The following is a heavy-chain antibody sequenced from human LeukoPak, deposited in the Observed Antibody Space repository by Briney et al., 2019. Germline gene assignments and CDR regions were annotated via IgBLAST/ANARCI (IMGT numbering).Heavy chain of an antibody. J-gene: IGHJ4*02. CDR1: GGSISSSSYC. D-gene: IGHD5-18*01. Sequence: SETLSLNCTVSGGSISSSSYCWGWIRQPPGKGLEWIGSIYHSGSTYYNPSLKSRVTISVDTSKNQFSLKLPSVTAADTAVYYCARRSVETVMARPFDYWGQGTLVIVSS. CDR2: IYHSGST. CDR3: ARRSVETVMARPFDY. V-gene: IGHV4-39*07.